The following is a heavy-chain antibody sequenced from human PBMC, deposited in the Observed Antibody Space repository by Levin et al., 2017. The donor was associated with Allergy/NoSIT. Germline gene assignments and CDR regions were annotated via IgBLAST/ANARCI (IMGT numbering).Heavy chain of an antibody. V-gene: IGHV3-30-3*01. Sequence: GGSLRLSCAASGFTFSSYAMHWVRQAPGKGLEWVAVISYDGSNKYYADSVKGRFTISRDNSKNTLYLQMNSLRAEDTAVYYCARGRAPFGGVIGDAFDIWGQGTMVTVSS. J-gene: IGHJ3*02. CDR1: GFTFSSYA. CDR2: ISYDGSNK. CDR3: ARGRAPFGGVIGDAFDI. D-gene: IGHD3-16*02.